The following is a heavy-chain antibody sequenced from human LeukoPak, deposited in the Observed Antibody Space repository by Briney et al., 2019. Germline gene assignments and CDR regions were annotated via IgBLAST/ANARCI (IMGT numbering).Heavy chain of an antibody. CDR2: IKQDGSEK. CDR3: ARGLSGGVTFAFDI. V-gene: IGHV3-7*01. J-gene: IGHJ3*02. CDR1: GFSFSTYW. Sequence: PGGSLRLSCAASGFSFSTYWMSWVRQAPGKGLEWVANIKQDGSEKYYVDSVKGRFTISRDNAKNSMYLQMNSLRAEDTAVYFCARGLSGGVTFAFDIWGQGAMVTVSS. D-gene: IGHD3-3*01.